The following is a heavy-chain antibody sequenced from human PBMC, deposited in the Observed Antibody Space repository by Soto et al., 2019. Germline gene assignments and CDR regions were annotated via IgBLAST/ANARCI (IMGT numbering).Heavy chain of an antibody. CDR3: ARVGLGLEQNPDRYYYYYYGMDV. V-gene: IGHV1-18*01. D-gene: IGHD1-1*01. J-gene: IGHJ6*02. CDR2: ISAYNGNT. CDR1: GYTFTSYG. Sequence: QVQLVQSGAEVKKPGASVKVSCKASGYTFTSYGISWVRQAPGQGLEWMGWISAYNGNTNYAQKLQGRVTMTTDTSTSTANMELRSLRADDTAVYYCARVGLGLEQNPDRYYYYYYGMDVWGQGTTVTVSS.